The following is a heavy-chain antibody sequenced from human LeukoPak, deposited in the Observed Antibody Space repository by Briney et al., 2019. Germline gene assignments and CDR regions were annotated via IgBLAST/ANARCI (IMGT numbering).Heavy chain of an antibody. V-gene: IGHV3-66*01. D-gene: IGHD3-3*01. J-gene: IGHJ4*02. CDR3: SRDRGEKGD. CDR2: IYSGGST. Sequence: AGGSLRLSCAASGFTVSSNYMSWVRQAPGKGLEWLSVIYSGGSTYYADSVKGRFTISRDNSKNTVYLQMNSLRAEDTAVYYCSRDRGEKGDWGQGTLATVSS. CDR1: GFTVSSNY.